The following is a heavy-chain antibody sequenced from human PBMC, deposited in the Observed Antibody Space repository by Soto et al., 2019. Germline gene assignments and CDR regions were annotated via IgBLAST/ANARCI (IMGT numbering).Heavy chain of an antibody. Sequence: ETLSLTCTVSGGSVSSESHYWSWIRQTPGKGLEWIGYIYYTGSTNYNPSLKGRVTMSVDTSRDQVSLRLRSVTAADTAVYYCAGHTRNQFDPWGQGTLVTVSS. CDR3: AGHTRNQFDP. J-gene: IGHJ5*02. CDR2: IYYTGST. V-gene: IGHV4-61*01. CDR1: GGSVSSESHY.